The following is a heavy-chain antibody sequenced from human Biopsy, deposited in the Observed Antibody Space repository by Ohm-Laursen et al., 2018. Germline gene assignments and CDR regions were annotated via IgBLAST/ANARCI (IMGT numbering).Heavy chain of an antibody. D-gene: IGHD1-26*01. V-gene: IGHV4-39*01. CDR1: GGHFGINSHY. Sequence: SDTLSLTCTVSGGHFGINSHYWIWIRQPPGKGLEWIASIYYGGTTHYNASLQGRVTISVDQPKNQFSLRLTSMTAADTAVYYCSKRDLSGTSPVWGQGTTVTVSS. CDR2: IYYGGTT. J-gene: IGHJ6*02. CDR3: SKRDLSGTSPV.